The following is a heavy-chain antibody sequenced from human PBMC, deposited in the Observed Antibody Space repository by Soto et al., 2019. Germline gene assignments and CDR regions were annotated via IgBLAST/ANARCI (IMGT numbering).Heavy chain of an antibody. CDR2: VSGSGASK. Sequence: EVELLESGGTLVEPGGSLKLSCAASGFTFSSYTMNWVRQSPGKGLEWLSGVSGSGASKYYAHSVKGRFTISRDNSNNTLFLQMNSLRAEHTVVYYCAITRHYDSTGYHRDGFDIWGQGTMVTVSS. CDR1: GFTFSSYT. CDR3: AITRHYDSTGYHRDGFDI. V-gene: IGHV3-23*01. J-gene: IGHJ3*02. D-gene: IGHD3-22*01.